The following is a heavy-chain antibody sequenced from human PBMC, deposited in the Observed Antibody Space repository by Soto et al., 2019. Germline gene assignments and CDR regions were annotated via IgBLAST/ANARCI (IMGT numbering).Heavy chain of an antibody. CDR1: GGTFSSYA. D-gene: IGHD2-2*01. J-gene: IGHJ6*02. Sequence: QVQLVQSGAEVKKPGSSVKVSCKASGGTFSSYAISCVRQAPGQGLEWMGGIIPIPGTANYAQKFQGRVTITADESTSTAYMELSSLRSEDTAVYYCARAQGISISLVIYYYYYYGMDVWGQGTTVTDSS. CDR2: IIPIPGTA. V-gene: IGHV1-69*01. CDR3: ARAQGISISLVIYYYYYYGMDV.